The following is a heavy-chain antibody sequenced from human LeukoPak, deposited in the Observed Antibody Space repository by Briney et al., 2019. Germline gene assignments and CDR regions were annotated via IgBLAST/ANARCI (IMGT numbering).Heavy chain of an antibody. CDR1: GYTFTGYY. Sequence: ASVKVSCKASGYTFTGYYMHWVQQAPGQGLEWMGWINPNSGGTNYAQKFQGRVTMTRDTSISTAYMELSRLRSDDTAVYYCARDISITPLRGYWGQGTLVTVSS. J-gene: IGHJ4*02. D-gene: IGHD3-3*01. CDR2: INPNSGGT. V-gene: IGHV1-2*02. CDR3: ARDISITPLRGY.